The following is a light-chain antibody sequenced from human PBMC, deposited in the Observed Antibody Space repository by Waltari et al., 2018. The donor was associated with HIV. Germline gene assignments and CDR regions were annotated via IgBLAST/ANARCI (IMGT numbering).Light chain of an antibody. J-gene: IGKJ4*01. V-gene: IGKV3-15*01. CDR3: QHYGTWPRT. CDR1: QSVSNN. Sequence: EIVMTQSPPTLSVSPRERATPSCSARQSVSNNLAWYQQKPGQAPRLLIYGASIRATGIPATFSGSGSGTDFTLTISSLQSEDFAVYYCQHYGTWPRTFGGGTKVEI. CDR2: GAS.